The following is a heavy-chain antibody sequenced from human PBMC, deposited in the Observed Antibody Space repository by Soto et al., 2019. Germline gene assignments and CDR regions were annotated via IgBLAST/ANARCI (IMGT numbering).Heavy chain of an antibody. CDR3: ARSSTPLPSPCSSSWFDY. D-gene: IGHD6-13*01. CDR1: GYIFTSNG. J-gene: IGHJ5*01. Sequence: ASVKVSCKASGYIFTSNGISWVRQAPGQGLEWMGWISAYNGNTNYAQKVQGRVTMTTDTSTNTAYMDLRSLRSDDTAVYYCARSSTPLPSPCSSSWFDYWGQGTLVTVSS. CDR2: ISAYNGNT. V-gene: IGHV1-18*01.